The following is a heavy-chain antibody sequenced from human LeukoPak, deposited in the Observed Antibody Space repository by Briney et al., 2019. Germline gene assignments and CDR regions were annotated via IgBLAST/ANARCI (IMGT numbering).Heavy chain of an antibody. J-gene: IGHJ4*02. CDR2: INPNSGGT. Sequence: GASVKVSCKASGYSFTGYYMHWVRQAPGQGLEWMGWINPNSGGTHYAQKFQSRVTMTRDTSISTAYMELSSLRSDDTAIYYCARGPYSTSPHFDYWGQGTLVTVSS. V-gene: IGHV1-2*02. CDR3: ARGPYSTSPHFDY. CDR1: GYSFTGYY. D-gene: IGHD6-6*01.